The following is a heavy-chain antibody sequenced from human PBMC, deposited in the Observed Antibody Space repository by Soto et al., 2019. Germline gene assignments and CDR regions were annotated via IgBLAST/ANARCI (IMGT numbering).Heavy chain of an antibody. CDR3: ARYVVSSTSSYYSGMDV. CDR1: GYTFTSYD. CDR2: MNPNSGNT. D-gene: IGHD2-2*01. J-gene: IGHJ6*02. V-gene: IGHV1-8*01. Sequence: QVQLVQSGAEVKKPGASVKVSCKASGYTFTSYDINWVRQATGQGLEWMGWMNPNSGNTGYAQKFQGRVTMTRNTSISTAYMELSSLRSEDTAVYYCARYVVSSTSSYYSGMDVWGQGTTVTVSS.